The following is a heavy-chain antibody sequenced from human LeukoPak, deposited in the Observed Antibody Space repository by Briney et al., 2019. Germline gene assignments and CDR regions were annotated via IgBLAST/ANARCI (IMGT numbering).Heavy chain of an antibody. Sequence: GGSLRLSCAASGFTFSSYGMHWVRQAPGKGLEWVAFIRYDGSDKYYADSVKGRFTISRDNSKNTLYLQMNSLRPEDTALYYCAKGDTNXAHLDYWXXGTLVTV. J-gene: IGHJ4*02. D-gene: IGHD1-1*01. CDR2: IRYDGSDK. V-gene: IGHV3-30*02. CDR3: AKGDTNXAHLDY. CDR1: GFTFSSYG.